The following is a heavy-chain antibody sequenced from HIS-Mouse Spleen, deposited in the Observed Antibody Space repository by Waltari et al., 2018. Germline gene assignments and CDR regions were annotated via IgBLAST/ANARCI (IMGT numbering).Heavy chain of an antibody. CDR1: GFTFSSSG. Sequence: QVQLVESGGGVVQPGRSLRLSCAASGFTFSSSGMQWVRQAPGKGMGWVAVIVYDGRNKYYADSGNGRFTSSRDNSKNTLYLQMNSLRAEDTAVYYCAKDLARKDSGYDAFDIWGQGTMVTVSS. V-gene: IGHV3-33*06. CDR2: IVYDGRNK. J-gene: IGHJ3*02. D-gene: IGHD5-12*01. CDR3: AKDLARKDSGYDAFDI.